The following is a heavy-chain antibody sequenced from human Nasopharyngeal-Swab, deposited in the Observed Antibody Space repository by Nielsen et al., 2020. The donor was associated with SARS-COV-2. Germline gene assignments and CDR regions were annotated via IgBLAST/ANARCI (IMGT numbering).Heavy chain of an antibody. J-gene: IGHJ5*02. CDR1: RVSLTSQN. Sequence: SGNPSLPPTVSRVSLTSQNWSWVPPPPGEGVEWIGYISHNSGTSYNPSLKSRVTMFMDTSKNQFSLRLTSVTAADTAVYYCAKEGATGWFDPWGQGTLVTVSS. V-gene: IGHV4-59*11. CDR2: ISHNSGT. CDR3: AKEGATGWFDP.